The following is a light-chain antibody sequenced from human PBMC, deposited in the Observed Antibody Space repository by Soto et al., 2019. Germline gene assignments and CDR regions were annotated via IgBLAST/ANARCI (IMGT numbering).Light chain of an antibody. J-gene: IGKJ1*01. CDR1: QSVSNSY. Sequence: EILLTQSPGTLSLSPGERATLSCRASQSVSNSYLAWYQQKPGQAPRLLIYGVSSRATGIPDRFSGSGSGTDFTLTISRLEPEDFAVYYCQQYDSSRTFGQGTKV. CDR2: GVS. CDR3: QQYDSSRT. V-gene: IGKV3-20*01.